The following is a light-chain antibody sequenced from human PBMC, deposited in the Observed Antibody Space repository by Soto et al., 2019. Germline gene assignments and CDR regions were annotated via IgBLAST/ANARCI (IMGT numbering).Light chain of an antibody. Sequence: QSVLTQPPSASGTPGQRVTISCSGSSSNIGSNYVYWYQQLPGTAPKLLVFDDNQRPSGVPDRFSDSKSGTSASLAISGLRSEDEAEYYCAASDNSLSGRVFGGGTKLTVL. J-gene: IGLJ3*02. V-gene: IGLV1-47*02. CDR2: DDN. CDR1: SSNIGSNY. CDR3: AASDNSLSGRV.